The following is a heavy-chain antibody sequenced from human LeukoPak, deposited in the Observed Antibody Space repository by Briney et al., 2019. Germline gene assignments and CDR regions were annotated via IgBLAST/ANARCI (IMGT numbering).Heavy chain of an antibody. CDR1: GVSIGTSSYY. V-gene: IGHV4-61*02. Sequence: SETLSLTCTVSGVSIGTSSYYWSWIRQPAGKGLEWIGRIYTSGSTNYNPSLKSRVTISGDTSKNQFSLRLSSVTAADTAVYYCARASYSYDINGWVPFDYWGQGTLVTVSS. J-gene: IGHJ4*02. CDR3: ARASYSYDINGWVPFDY. D-gene: IGHD3-22*01. CDR2: IYTSGST.